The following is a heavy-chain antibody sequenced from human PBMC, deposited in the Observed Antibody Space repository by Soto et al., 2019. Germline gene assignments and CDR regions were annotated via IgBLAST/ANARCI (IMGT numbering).Heavy chain of an antibody. Sequence: EVQLLESGGGLVQPGGSLRLSCAASGFTFSNYAMSWVRQSPGKGLEWVSAIPGSGGSTYYAGSVRGRFTISRDNSKNTLYLQMNSLRVEDTAVYYCAKIGSSSSVSLPLVLLDYWGQGALLTVSS. CDR3: AKIGSSSSVSLPLVLLDY. V-gene: IGHV3-23*01. CDR2: IPGSGGST. J-gene: IGHJ4*02. D-gene: IGHD6-6*01. CDR1: GFTFSNYA.